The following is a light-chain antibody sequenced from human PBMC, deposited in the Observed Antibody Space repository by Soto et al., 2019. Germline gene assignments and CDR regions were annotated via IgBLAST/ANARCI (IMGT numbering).Light chain of an antibody. J-gene: IGLJ2*01. Sequence: QSVLTQPPSVSGAPGQRVTISCTGSSSNIGAGYDVHWYQQFPGTAPKLLIYGNSNRPSGVPDRFSGYKSGTSASLAITGLQAEDEADYCCQSYDSRLRAVVFGGGTKLTVL. V-gene: IGLV1-40*01. CDR3: QSYDSRLRAVV. CDR2: GNS. CDR1: SSNIGAGYD.